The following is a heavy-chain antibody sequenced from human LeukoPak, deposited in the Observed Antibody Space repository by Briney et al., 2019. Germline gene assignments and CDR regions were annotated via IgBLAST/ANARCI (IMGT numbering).Heavy chain of an antibody. Sequence: SETLSLTCTVSGGSISSYYWSWIRQPPGKGQEWIGYIYYSGGTNSNPSLKSRVTISVDTSKNQFSLKLSSVTAADTAVYYCARLDYYDSSGHIDYWGQGTLVTVSS. CDR1: GGSISSYY. J-gene: IGHJ4*02. V-gene: IGHV4-59*08. CDR3: ARLDYYDSSGHIDY. D-gene: IGHD3-22*01. CDR2: IYYSGGT.